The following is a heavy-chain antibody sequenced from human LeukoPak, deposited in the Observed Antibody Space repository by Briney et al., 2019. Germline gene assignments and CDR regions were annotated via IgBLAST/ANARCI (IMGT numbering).Heavy chain of an antibody. V-gene: IGHV3-53*01. Sequence: AGGSLRLSCAASGFTVSSNYMSWVRQAPGKGLEWVSVIYSGGSTYYADSVKGRFTISRDNSKNTLYLQMNSLRAEDTAVYYCARDLVVRGVGYYFDYWGQGTLVTVSS. D-gene: IGHD3-10*01. CDR2: IYSGGST. CDR3: ARDLVVRGVGYYFDY. CDR1: GFTVSSNY. J-gene: IGHJ4*02.